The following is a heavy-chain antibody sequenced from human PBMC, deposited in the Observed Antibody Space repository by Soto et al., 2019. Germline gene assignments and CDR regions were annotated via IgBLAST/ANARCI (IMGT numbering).Heavy chain of an antibody. D-gene: IGHD6-13*01. V-gene: IGHV4-34*01. J-gene: IGHJ1*01. CDR3: ARDRASWHKYFQH. Sequence: SETLSLTCAVYGGSFSGYYWSWIRQPPGKGLEWIGEINHSGSTNYNPSLKSRVTISVDTSKNQFSLKLSSVTAADTAVYYCARDRASWHKYFQHWGQGTLVTVSS. CDR1: GGSFSGYY. CDR2: INHSGST.